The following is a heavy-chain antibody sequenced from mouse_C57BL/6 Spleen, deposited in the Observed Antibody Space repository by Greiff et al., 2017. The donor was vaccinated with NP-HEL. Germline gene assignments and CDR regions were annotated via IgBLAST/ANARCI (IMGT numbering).Heavy chain of an antibody. Sequence: QVQLQQPGAELVMPGASVKLSCKASGYTFTSYWMHWVKQRPGQGLEWIGEIDPSDSYTNYNQKFKGKSTLTVDKSSSTAYMQHSSLTSEDSAVYYCARSTGAWFAYWGQGTLVTVSA. V-gene: IGHV1-69*01. CDR3: ARSTGAWFAY. J-gene: IGHJ3*01. CDR2: IDPSDSYT. CDR1: GYTFTSYW. D-gene: IGHD4-1*02.